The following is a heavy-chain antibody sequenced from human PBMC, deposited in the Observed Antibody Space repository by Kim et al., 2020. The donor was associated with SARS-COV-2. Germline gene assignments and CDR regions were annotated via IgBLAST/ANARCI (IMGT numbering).Heavy chain of an antibody. J-gene: IGHJ4*02. CDR3: ASTTVATLGVGFDY. D-gene: IGHD4-17*01. CDR1: GGSISSGGYY. Sequence: SETLSLTCTVSGGSISSGGYYWSWIRQHPGKGLEWIGYIYYSGSTYYNPSLKSRVTISVDTSKNQFSLKLSSVTAAETAVYYCASTTVATLGVGFDYWGQGTLVTVSS. CDR2: IYYSGST. V-gene: IGHV4-31*03.